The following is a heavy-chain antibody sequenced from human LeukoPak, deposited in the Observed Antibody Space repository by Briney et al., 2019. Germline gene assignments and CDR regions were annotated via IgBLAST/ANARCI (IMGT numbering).Heavy chain of an antibody. CDR1: GGSISSAGNY. CDR2: IYYSGST. J-gene: IGHJ6*02. Sequence: SQTLSLTCSVSGGSISSAGNYWTWLRHHPGKGLEWIGYIYYSGSTYYNPSLVSRVTISVDTSKSQFSLKLNSVTAADTAVYYCARARQVVRYGMDVWGQGTTVTVSS. CDR3: ARARQVVRYGMDV. D-gene: IGHD2-15*01. V-gene: IGHV4-31*03.